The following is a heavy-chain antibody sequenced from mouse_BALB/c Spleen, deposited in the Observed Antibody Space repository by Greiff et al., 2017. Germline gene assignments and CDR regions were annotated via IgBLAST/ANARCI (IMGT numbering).Heavy chain of an antibody. CDR3: ARSDPATFAMDY. V-gene: IGHV1S34*01. CDR1: GYSFTGYY. J-gene: IGHJ4*01. Sequence: LVKTGASVKISCKASGYSFTGYYMHWVKQSHGKSLEWIGYISCYNGATSYNQKFKGKATFTVDTSSSTAYMQFNSLTSEDSAVYYCARSDPATFAMDYWGQGTSVTVSS. D-gene: IGHD1-2*01. CDR2: ISCYNGAT.